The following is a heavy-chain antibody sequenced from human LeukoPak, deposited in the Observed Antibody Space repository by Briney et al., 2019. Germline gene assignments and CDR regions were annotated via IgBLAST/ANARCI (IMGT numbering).Heavy chain of an antibody. J-gene: IGHJ6*02. D-gene: IGHD3-10*01. Sequence: GRSLRLSCAASGFTFSTYSMHWVRQAPGKGLEWVAVISYDGTNIYYADSVKGRFTISRGNSKNTLYLQMNSLRAEDTAVYYCARDHITLVRGVIYYYYGVDVWGQGTTATVSS. CDR3: ARDHITLVRGVIYYYYGVDV. CDR2: ISYDGTNI. V-gene: IGHV3-30-3*01. CDR1: GFTFSTYS.